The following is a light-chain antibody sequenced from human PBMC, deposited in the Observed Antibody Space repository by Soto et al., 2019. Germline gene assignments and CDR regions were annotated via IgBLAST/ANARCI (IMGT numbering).Light chain of an antibody. J-gene: IGKJ3*01. CDR3: HQYDNLPFT. CDR1: QDISNY. V-gene: IGKV1-33*01. Sequence: DIQMTQSPSSLSASVGDRVTITCQVSQDISNYLDWYQQKPGKAPNLLIYDASNLERGVPSRFSGSGSGTDFTLTISSMQPEDVATYFCHQYDNLPFTFGPGTKVDVK. CDR2: DAS.